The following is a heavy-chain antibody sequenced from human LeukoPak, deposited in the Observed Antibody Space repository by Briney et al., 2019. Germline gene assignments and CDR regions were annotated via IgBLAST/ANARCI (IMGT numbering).Heavy chain of an antibody. V-gene: IGHV3-48*01. CDR1: GFTFSSYS. D-gene: IGHD6-25*01. CDR3: ARFAAGGSYYYYMDV. CDR2: IGTSSTTI. Sequence: GGSLRLSCAASGFTFSSYSVNWVRQPPGKGLEWVSNIGTSSTTIYYADSVKGRFTISRDNAKNSLYLQMNSLRADDTAVYYCARFAAGGSYYYYMDVWGKGTTVTVSS. J-gene: IGHJ6*03.